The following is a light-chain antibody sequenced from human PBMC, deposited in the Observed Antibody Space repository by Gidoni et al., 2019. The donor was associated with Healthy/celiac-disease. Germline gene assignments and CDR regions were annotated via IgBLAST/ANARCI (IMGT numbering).Light chain of an antibody. Sequence: AIQMTQPPSSLSASVGDRVTITCRASQGIRNDLGWYQQKPGKAPKLLIYAASSLQSGVPSRFSGSGSGTDFTLTISSLQPEDFATYYWLQDYNYPRTFGQGTKVEIK. V-gene: IGKV1-6*01. J-gene: IGKJ1*01. CDR2: AAS. CDR1: QGIRND. CDR3: LQDYNYPRT.